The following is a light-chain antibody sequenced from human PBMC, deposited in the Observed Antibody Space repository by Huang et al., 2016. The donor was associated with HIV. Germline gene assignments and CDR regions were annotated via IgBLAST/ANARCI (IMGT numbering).Light chain of an antibody. CDR2: DAS. CDR1: QSVSSY. J-gene: IGKJ4*01. Sequence: EIVLTQSPATLSLSPGERATPSCRASQSVSSYLAWYQQKPGQAPRRLIYDASYRATGIPARFSGSGSGTDFTLTISSLEPEDFAVYYCQQRSNWPPKLTFGGGTKVEIK. V-gene: IGKV3-11*01. CDR3: QQRSNWPPKLT.